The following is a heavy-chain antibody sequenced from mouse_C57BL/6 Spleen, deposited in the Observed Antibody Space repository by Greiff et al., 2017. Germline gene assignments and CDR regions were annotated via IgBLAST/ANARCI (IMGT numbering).Heavy chain of an antibody. CDR1: GYTFTDYE. J-gene: IGHJ1*03. D-gene: IGHD1-1*01. CDR2: IDPETGGT. CDR3: TKEATTEDFDV. V-gene: IGHV1-15*01. Sequence: QVQLQQSGAELVRPGASVTLSCKASGYTFTDYEMHWVKQTPVHGLEWIGAIDPETGGTAYNQKFKGKAILTADKSSSTAYMELRSLTSEDSAVYYCTKEATTEDFDVWGTGTTVTVSS.